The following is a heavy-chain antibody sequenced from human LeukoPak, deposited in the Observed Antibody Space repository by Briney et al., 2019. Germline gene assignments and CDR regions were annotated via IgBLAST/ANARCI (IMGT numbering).Heavy chain of an antibody. CDR1: GFTFSSFG. CDR3: ARDPSGSYYSVYFQH. CDR2: IRYDGNNE. Sequence: PGGSLRLSCTASGFTFSSFGMHWVRQAPGKGLEWVAFIRYDGNNEYYTDSVKGRFTISRDNSKNTLYLQMNSLRPEDTAVYYCARDPSGSYYSVYFQHWGQGTLVTVSS. D-gene: IGHD1-26*01. J-gene: IGHJ1*01. V-gene: IGHV3-30*02.